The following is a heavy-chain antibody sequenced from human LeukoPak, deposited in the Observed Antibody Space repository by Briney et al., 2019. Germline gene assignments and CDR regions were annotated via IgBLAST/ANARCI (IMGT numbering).Heavy chain of an antibody. J-gene: IGHJ4*02. CDR2: INTDGSST. Sequence: GGSLRLSCAASGFMFSNYWMHWVRQAPGKRLVWVSRINTDGSSTNYADSVTGRFTISRDNAENTLYLQMNSLRAEDTAIYYCVKDMAGNYDYWGQGTLVTVSS. CDR1: GFMFSNYW. CDR3: VKDMAGNYDY. V-gene: IGHV3-74*01. D-gene: IGHD4-11*01.